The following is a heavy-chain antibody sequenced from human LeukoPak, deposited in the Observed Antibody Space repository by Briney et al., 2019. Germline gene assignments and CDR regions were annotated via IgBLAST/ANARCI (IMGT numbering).Heavy chain of an antibody. CDR1: GYTFTSYA. CDR2: ITTNTGNP. Sequence: ASVTVSCTASGYTFTSYAMNWVRQAPPQGLECMGWITTNTGNPTYAQGFTGRFVFSLDTSVSTAYLQISSLKAEDTAVYYCARVDVLRFLEWFPEYYFDYWGQGTLVTVSS. V-gene: IGHV7-4-1*02. CDR3: ARVDVLRFLEWFPEYYFDY. D-gene: IGHD3-3*01. J-gene: IGHJ4*02.